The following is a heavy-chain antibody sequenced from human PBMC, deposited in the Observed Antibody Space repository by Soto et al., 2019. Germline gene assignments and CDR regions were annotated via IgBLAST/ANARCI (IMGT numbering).Heavy chain of an antibody. CDR2: IYFSGSA. V-gene: IGHV4-31*03. J-gene: IGHJ4*02. CDR1: GESLSRDGYY. CDR3: AKSSVRGIKHS. D-gene: IGHD3-10*01. Sequence: QVQLQESGPGLVKPSQTLSLTCTVYGESLSRDGYYWSWIRQHPGKGLEWIGYIYFSGSAYYNPSLKSRVTMSIDTSKNQFSLRLTSLTAADTAVYYCAKSSVRGIKHSWGQGTLAIVSS.